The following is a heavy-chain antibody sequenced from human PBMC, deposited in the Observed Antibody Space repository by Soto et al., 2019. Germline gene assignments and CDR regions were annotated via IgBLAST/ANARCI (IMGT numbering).Heavy chain of an antibody. D-gene: IGHD3-10*01. J-gene: IGHJ4*02. CDR3: ARDLKFGQADY. CDR1: GGSISSYY. V-gene: IGHV4-4*07. Sequence: SETLSLTCTVSGGSISSYYWTWIRQPSGKGLEWIGRIYTSGSTNYNPSLKSRVTMSVDTSKNQFSLKLSSVTAADTAVYYCARDLKFGQADYWGQGSQVTVSS. CDR2: IYTSGST.